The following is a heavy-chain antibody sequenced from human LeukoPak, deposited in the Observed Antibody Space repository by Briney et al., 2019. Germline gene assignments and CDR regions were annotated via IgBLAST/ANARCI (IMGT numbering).Heavy chain of an antibody. D-gene: IGHD6-13*01. Sequence: PSETLSLTCTVSGGSISSYYWSWIRQPPGKGLEWIGYIYYSGSTNYNPSLKSRVTISVDTSKNQFSLKLSSVTAADTAVYYCARWYSSSSVVHYYYYYMDVWGKGTTVTVSS. J-gene: IGHJ6*03. V-gene: IGHV4-59*01. CDR3: ARWYSSSSVVHYYYYYMDV. CDR1: GGSISSYY. CDR2: IYYSGST.